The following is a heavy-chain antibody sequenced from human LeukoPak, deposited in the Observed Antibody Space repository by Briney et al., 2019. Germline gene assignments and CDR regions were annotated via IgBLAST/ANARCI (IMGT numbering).Heavy chain of an antibody. CDR3: AKCSAGYYNDAFDI. Sequence: GGSLRLSCAASGFTFDNYAMNWVRQAPGKGLEWVSYISGGGAKRHYSDSVEGRFTISRDNPKNTLYLQINNLRAEDTAMYYCAKCSAGYYNDAFDIWGRGTMVTVSS. J-gene: IGHJ3*02. CDR2: ISGGGAKR. D-gene: IGHD3-10*02. V-gene: IGHV3-23*01. CDR1: GFTFDNYA.